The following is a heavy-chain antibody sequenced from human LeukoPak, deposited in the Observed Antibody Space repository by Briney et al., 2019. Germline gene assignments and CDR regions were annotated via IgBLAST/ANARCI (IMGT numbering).Heavy chain of an antibody. Sequence: SETLSLTCTVSGGSISSYYWSWIRQPPGKGLEWIGYIYYSGSTNYNPSLKSRVTISVDTSKNQFSLKLSSVTAADTTVYYCARGYGSSRYYYYYGMDVWGQGTTVTVSS. CDR2: IYYSGST. J-gene: IGHJ6*02. CDR3: ARGYGSSRYYYYYGMDV. D-gene: IGHD6-13*01. V-gene: IGHV4-59*01. CDR1: GGSISSYY.